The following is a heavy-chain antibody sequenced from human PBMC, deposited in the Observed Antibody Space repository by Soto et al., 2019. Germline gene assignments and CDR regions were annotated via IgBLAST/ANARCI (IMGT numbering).Heavy chain of an antibody. V-gene: IGHV1-69*13. CDR1: GGTFSSYA. CDR2: IIPIFGTA. D-gene: IGHD3-22*01. J-gene: IGHJ3*02. Sequence: VASVQVSCKASGGTFSSYAISWVRQAPGQGLEWMGGIIPIFGTANYAQKFQGRVTITADESTSTAYMELSSLRSEDTAVYYCARDRIEATILVVHAFDIWVQRTMVAV. CDR3: ARDRIEATILVVHAFDI.